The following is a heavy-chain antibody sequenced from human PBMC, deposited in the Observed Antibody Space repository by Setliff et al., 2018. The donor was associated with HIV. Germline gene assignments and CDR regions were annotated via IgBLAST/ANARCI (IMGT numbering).Heavy chain of an antibody. J-gene: IGHJ3*02. V-gene: IGHV1-46*02. D-gene: IGHD5-12*01. CDR1: GYYFNIDY. CDR3: ASAGAWQRNALDI. Sequence: ASVKVSCKTFGYYFNIDYMHWVRQAPGQGLEWMAMVSPFDDGTRNTQKFQGRVAMTRDTSTSTVYMELSSLRSEDTAVYYCASAGAWQRNALDIWGQGTMVTVSS. CDR2: VSPFDDGT.